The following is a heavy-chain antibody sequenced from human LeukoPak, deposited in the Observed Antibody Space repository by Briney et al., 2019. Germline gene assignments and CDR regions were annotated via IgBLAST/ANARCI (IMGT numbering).Heavy chain of an antibody. CDR3: ARGLSSGWVDY. Sequence: SETLSLTCAVNGGSFSGFYWTWIRQSPGGGLEWIGEIIHTGKTNYKPSLSGRVTLSLDTSKHQFSLKLSSVTAADTAVYYCARGLSSGWVDYWGQGTLVTVSS. D-gene: IGHD6-19*01. CDR1: GGSFSGFY. V-gene: IGHV4-34*01. J-gene: IGHJ4*02. CDR2: IIHTGKT.